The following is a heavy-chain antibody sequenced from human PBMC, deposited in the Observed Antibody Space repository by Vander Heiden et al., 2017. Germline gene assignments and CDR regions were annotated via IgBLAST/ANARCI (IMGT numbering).Heavy chain of an antibody. J-gene: IGHJ6*02. D-gene: IGHD3-16*01. Sequence: QVQLVESGGGVVQPGRSLRLSCAASGFTFRSDGMHWVSQAPGKGLEWVAVISYDGSNQYYADSAKGRFTISRDNSKNTLYLQMNSLRAEDTAVYYCAKDRVGDYYYYGVDVWGQGTTVTVSS. V-gene: IGHV3-30*18. CDR3: AKDRVGDYYYYGVDV. CDR1: GFTFRSDG. CDR2: ISYDGSNQ.